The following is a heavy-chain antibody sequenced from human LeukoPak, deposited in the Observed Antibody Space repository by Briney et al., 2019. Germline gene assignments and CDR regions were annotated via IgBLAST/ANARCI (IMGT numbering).Heavy chain of an antibody. V-gene: IGHV1-46*01. D-gene: IGHD3/OR15-3a*01. CDR1: GYTFTSYY. Sequence: PSVKVSYKASGYTFTSYYLHWARQAPGQGLEWMGVINPSGGSTSDAQKFQGRVTMTRDTSTSTRYRELSRLRSEYTAVYYCARGLDPFDYSGQGTLVTVSS. CDR2: INPSGGST. J-gene: IGHJ4*02. CDR3: ARGLDPFDY.